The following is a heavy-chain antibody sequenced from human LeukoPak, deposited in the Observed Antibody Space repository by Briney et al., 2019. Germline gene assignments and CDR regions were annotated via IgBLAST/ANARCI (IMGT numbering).Heavy chain of an antibody. J-gene: IGHJ4*02. Sequence: PGGSLRLSCSASGFTFSSYAMHWVRQAPGKGLEYVSAISSNGGSTYYADSVKGRFTISRDNSKNTLYLQMSSLRAEDTAVYYCVRLYYYGSRSYDYWGQGTLVTVSS. CDR1: GFTFSSYA. CDR3: VRLYYYGSRSYDY. D-gene: IGHD3-10*01. V-gene: IGHV3-64D*06. CDR2: ISSNGGST.